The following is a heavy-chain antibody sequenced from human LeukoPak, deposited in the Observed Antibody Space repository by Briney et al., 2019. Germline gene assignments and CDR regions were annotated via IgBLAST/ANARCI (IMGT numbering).Heavy chain of an antibody. V-gene: IGHV4-34*01. CDR3: ASGIAAAGTGDY. J-gene: IGHJ4*02. Sequence: PSETLSLTCAVYGGSFSGYYWSWIRQPPGKGLEWIGEINHSGSTNYNPSLKSRVTISVDTSKNQFSLKLSFVTAADTAVYYCASGIAAAGTGDYWGQGTLVTVSS. D-gene: IGHD6-13*01. CDR2: INHSGST. CDR1: GGSFSGYY.